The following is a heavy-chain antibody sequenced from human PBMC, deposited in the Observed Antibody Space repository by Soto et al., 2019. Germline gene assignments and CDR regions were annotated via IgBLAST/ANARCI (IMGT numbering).Heavy chain of an antibody. Sequence: VAVISYDGSNKYYADSVKGRFTISRDNSKNTLYLQMNSLRAEDTAVYYCARDPGELLGKPPGIDYWGQGTLVTVSS. J-gene: IGHJ4*02. V-gene: IGHV3-30-3*01. CDR3: ARDPGELLGKPPGIDY. D-gene: IGHD1-26*01. CDR2: ISYDGSNK.